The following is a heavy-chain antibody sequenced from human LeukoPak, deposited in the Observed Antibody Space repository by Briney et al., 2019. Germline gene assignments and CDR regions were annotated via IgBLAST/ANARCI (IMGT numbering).Heavy chain of an antibody. V-gene: IGHV4-39*07. CDR2: IYYSGST. CDR3: ARAEGLVGATTYLDY. Sequence: SETLSLTCTASGGSISSSSYYWGWIRQPPGKGLEWIGSIYYSGSTYYNPSLKSRVTISVDTSKNQFSLKLSSVTAADTAVYYCARAEGLVGATTYLDYWGQGTLVTVSS. J-gene: IGHJ4*02. CDR1: GGSISSSSYY. D-gene: IGHD1-26*01.